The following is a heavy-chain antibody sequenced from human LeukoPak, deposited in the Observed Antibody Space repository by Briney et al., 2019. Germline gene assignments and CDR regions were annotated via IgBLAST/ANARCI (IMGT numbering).Heavy chain of an antibody. J-gene: IGHJ4*02. Sequence: PSATLSLTCTVSGPSTNPYCCGSVWQPAGGGLGWVGRISRSGDTNYNPSLKSRVTMSVDASKKQLQFFLRLSSVTAADTAVYYCARDQGDYGDHRYFDHWGQGTLVTVSS. D-gene: IGHD4-17*01. CDR2: ISRSGDT. V-gene: IGHV4-4*07. CDR1: GPSTNPYC. CDR3: ARDQGDYGDHRYFDH.